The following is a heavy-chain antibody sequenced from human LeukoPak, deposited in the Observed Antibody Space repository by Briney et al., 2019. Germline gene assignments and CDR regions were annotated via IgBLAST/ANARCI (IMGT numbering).Heavy chain of an antibody. CDR3: ARGGFCGGDCYSPDY. Sequence: GGSLRLSCAASGFSFRSYGMHWVRQAPGKGLEWVAFIRYDGSNKYYAESVKGRFTISRDNSKNTLYLQMNSLRAEDTAVYYCARGGFCGGDCYSPDYWGQGTLVTVSS. CDR1: GFSFRSYG. J-gene: IGHJ4*02. CDR2: IRYDGSNK. D-gene: IGHD2-21*02. V-gene: IGHV3-30*02.